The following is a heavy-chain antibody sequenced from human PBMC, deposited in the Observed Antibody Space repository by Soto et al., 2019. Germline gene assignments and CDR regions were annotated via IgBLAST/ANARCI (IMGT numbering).Heavy chain of an antibody. J-gene: IGHJ4*02. Sequence: HVQLVQSGTEVKKPGASVKVSCKVSGYTFTSYGMSWMRQAPGQGLEWMGWISAYNGNTNYAQNLQGRVSMTTDTSTSPAYMELRSLRSDDTAVYYCASRSGTSPYYFDYWGQGTLVTVSS. V-gene: IGHV1-18*01. CDR2: ISAYNGNT. D-gene: IGHD1-26*01. CDR1: GYTFTSYG. CDR3: ASRSGTSPYYFDY.